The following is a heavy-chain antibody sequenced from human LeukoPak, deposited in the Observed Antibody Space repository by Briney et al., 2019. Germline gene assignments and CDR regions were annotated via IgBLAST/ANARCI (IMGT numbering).Heavy chain of an antibody. J-gene: IGHJ4*02. CDR3: ARETGLYYFDY. V-gene: IGHV4-30-4*08. CDR1: GGSISNYY. D-gene: IGHD1-14*01. CDR2: IYYSGST. Sequence: SETLSLTCTVSGGSISNYYWSWIRQPPGRGLEWIGHIYYSGSTYYNPPLKSRVTILVDTSKNQFSLKLSSVTAADTAVYFCARETGLYYFDYWGQGTLVTVSS.